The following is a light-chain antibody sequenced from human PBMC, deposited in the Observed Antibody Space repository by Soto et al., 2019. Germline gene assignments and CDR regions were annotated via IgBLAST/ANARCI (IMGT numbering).Light chain of an antibody. CDR3: QQSSSSPIT. V-gene: IGKV3-20*01. CDR2: AAS. Sequence: EIVLTQSPVPLSFSPGEKATLSCRASQSVSSSYLAWYQQKPGQAPRLLMSAASSRATGIPDRFSGSGSGTDFTLTISRLEAEDFAVYYCQQSSSSPITFGQGTRLEIK. CDR1: QSVSSSY. J-gene: IGKJ5*01.